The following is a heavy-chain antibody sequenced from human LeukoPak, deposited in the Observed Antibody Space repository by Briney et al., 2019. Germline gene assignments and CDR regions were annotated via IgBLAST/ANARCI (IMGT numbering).Heavy chain of an antibody. V-gene: IGHV4-59*01. CDR3: ARVVPAINWFDP. D-gene: IGHD2-2*01. Sequence: SETLSLTCTVSGGSISSYYWSWLRQPPGKGLEWIGYIYYSGSTNYNPSLKSRVTISVDTSKNQFSLKLSSVTAADTAVYYCARVVPAINWFDPWGQGTLVTVSS. CDR2: IYYSGST. CDR1: GGSISSYY. J-gene: IGHJ5*02.